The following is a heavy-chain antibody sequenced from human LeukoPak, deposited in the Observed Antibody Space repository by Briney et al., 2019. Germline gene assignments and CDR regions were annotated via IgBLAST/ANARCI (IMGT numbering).Heavy chain of an antibody. V-gene: IGHV1-8*01. D-gene: IGHD2-2*01. Sequence: ASVKVSCKASGYTFTSYDINWVRQAPGQGLEWMGWMNPNSGNTGYAQKFQGRVTMTRNTSISTAYMELSSLRSEDTAVYYCARSYQLLSLDAFDIWGQGTMVTVSS. J-gene: IGHJ3*02. CDR3: ARSYQLLSLDAFDI. CDR1: GYTFTSYD. CDR2: MNPNSGNT.